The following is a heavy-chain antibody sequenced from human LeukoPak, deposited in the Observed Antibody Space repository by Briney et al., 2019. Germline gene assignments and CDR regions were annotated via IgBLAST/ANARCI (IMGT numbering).Heavy chain of an antibody. J-gene: IGHJ4*02. CDR3: ARVGSSGWYVHPTLDY. Sequence: ASVKVSCKASGYTFTGYYIHWVRQAPGQGLEWMGWINPNSGDTNYAQKFQGRVTVTRDTSIGTDYMDLSWLRSDDTAVYYCARVGSSGWYVHPTLDYWGQGTLVTVSS. D-gene: IGHD6-19*01. CDR2: INPNSGDT. V-gene: IGHV1-2*02. CDR1: GYTFTGYY.